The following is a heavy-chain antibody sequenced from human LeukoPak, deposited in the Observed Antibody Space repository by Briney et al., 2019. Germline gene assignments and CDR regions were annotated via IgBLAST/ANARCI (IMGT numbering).Heavy chain of an antibody. Sequence: PSETLSLTCTVSGGSISSGEYYWSWIRQPAGKGLEWIGRIYISGSTNYNPSLKSRATISVDMSKNQFSLKLSSVTAADTAVYYCARERGRYGSGSYSVDYWGQGTLVTVSS. CDR1: GGSISSGEYY. J-gene: IGHJ4*02. V-gene: IGHV4-61*02. CDR2: IYISGST. CDR3: ARERGRYGSGSYSVDY. D-gene: IGHD3-10*01.